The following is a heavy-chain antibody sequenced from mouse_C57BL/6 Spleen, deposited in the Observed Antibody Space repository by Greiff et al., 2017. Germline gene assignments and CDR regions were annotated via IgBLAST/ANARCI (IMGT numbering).Heavy chain of an antibody. CDR3: ADGSRF. CDR2: INPNNGGT. V-gene: IGHV1-26*01. J-gene: IGHJ4*01. D-gene: IGHD1-1*01. CDR1: GYTFTDYY. Sequence: EVQLQQSGPELVKPGASVKISCKASGYTFTDYYMNWVKQSHGKSLEWIGDINPNNGGTSYNQKFKGKATLTVDKSSSTAYMELRSLTSEDSAVYYCADGSRFWGQGTSVTVSS.